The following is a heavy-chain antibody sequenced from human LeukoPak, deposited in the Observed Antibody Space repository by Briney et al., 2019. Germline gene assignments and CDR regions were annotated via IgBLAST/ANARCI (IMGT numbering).Heavy chain of an antibody. CDR1: GFTFRNYA. CDR2: IPTSGDGT. J-gene: IGHJ5*02. Sequence: GGSLTLSCAASGFTFRNYAMTWVRQAPGKGLEWVSSIPTSGDGTYYAASVKGRFTISRDNSKNMLYLQMNSLRAEDTAVYYGAKDLEVYNWFDPWGQGTLVTVSS. V-gene: IGHV3-23*01. CDR3: AKDLEVYNWFDP.